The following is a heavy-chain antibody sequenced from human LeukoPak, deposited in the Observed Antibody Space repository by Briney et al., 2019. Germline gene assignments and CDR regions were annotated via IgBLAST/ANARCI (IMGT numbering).Heavy chain of an antibody. CDR1: GGTFSSYA. V-gene: IGHV1-69*04. Sequence: GSSVKVSCKASGGTFSSYAISWVRQAPGQGLEWMGRIIPIFGIANYAQKFQGRVTITADKSTSTAYVELSSLRSEDTAVYYCARAGGVVVADYYYYGMDVWGQGTTVTVSS. J-gene: IGHJ6*02. D-gene: IGHD2-15*01. CDR2: IIPIFGIA. CDR3: ARAGGVVVADYYYYGMDV.